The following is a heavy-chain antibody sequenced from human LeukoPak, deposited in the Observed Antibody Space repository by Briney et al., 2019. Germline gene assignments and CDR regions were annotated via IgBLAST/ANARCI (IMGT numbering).Heavy chain of an antibody. J-gene: IGHJ4*02. CDR2: IYSGGST. CDR1: GFTVTNNY. D-gene: IGHD6-19*01. CDR3: AKDRSDRGYSSGWPFDY. V-gene: IGHV3-66*02. Sequence: GGSLRLSCAASGFTVTNNYMSWVRQAPGKGLEWVSVIYSGGSTYYADSVQGRFTISRDNSKNTLYMQLNSLRAEDTAVYYCAKDRSDRGYSSGWPFDYWGQGTLVTVSS.